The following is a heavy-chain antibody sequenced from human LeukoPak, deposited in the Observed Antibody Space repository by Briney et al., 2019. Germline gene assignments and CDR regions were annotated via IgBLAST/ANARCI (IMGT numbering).Heavy chain of an antibody. V-gene: IGHV4-31*03. CDR3: TRDVPRSSGYPDN. CDR2: IYYSGST. CDR1: GGSISSGGYF. Sequence: SETLSLTCTVSGGSISSGGYFWSWIRQHPGKGLEWIGYIYYSGSTYYNPSLKSRVTISVDTSKNQFSLKLSSVTAADTAVYYCTRDVPRSSGYPDNWGQGTPVTVSS. J-gene: IGHJ4*02. D-gene: IGHD3-22*01.